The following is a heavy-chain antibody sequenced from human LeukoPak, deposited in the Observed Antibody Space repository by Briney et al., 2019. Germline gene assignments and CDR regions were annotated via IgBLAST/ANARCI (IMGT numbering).Heavy chain of an antibody. D-gene: IGHD3-22*01. Sequence: SVKVSCKASGGTFSSYAISWVRQAPGQGLEWMGRIIPILGIANYAQKFQGRVTITADKSTSTTYMELSSLRSEDTAVYYCARDSASSGYYYPDAFDIWGQGTMVTVSS. CDR1: GGTFSSYA. CDR3: ARDSASSGYYYPDAFDI. CDR2: IIPILGIA. V-gene: IGHV1-69*04. J-gene: IGHJ3*02.